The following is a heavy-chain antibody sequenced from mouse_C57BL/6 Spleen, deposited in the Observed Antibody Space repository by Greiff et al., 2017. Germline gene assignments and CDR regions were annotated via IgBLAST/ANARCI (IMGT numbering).Heavy chain of an antibody. D-gene: IGHD1-1*01. J-gene: IGHJ4*01. CDR3: ARTPLFRYGSPPCAMDY. CDR1: GYTFTSYG. V-gene: IGHV1-81*01. Sequence: QVQLQESGAELARPGASVKLSCKASGYTFTSYGISWVKQRTGQGLEWIGEIYPRSGNTYYNEKFKGKATLTADKSSSTAYMKLRSLTSEDSAVYFCARTPLFRYGSPPCAMDYWGQGTSGTVSS. CDR2: IYPRSGNT.